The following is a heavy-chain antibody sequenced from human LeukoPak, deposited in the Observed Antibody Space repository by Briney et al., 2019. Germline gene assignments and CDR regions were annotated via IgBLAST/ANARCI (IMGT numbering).Heavy chain of an antibody. CDR2: IYTSGST. V-gene: IGHV4-61*02. CDR1: GGSISSGSYY. CDR3: ARGYYDSSGYEL. D-gene: IGHD3-22*01. Sequence: SQTLSLTCTVSGGSISSGSYYWSWIRQPAGKGLEWIGRIYTSGSTNYNPSLKSRVTISVDTSKNRFSLKLSSVTAADTAVYYCARGYYDSSGYELWGQGTLVTVSS. J-gene: IGHJ4*02.